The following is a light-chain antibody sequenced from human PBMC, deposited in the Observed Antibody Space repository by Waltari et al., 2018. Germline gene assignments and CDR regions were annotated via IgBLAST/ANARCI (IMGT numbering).Light chain of an antibody. CDR1: SSDAGGYNY. Sequence: QSALTQPRSVSGTPGQSATISCTGTSSDAGGYNYVSWYQQHPGKAPKLMIYDVSKRPSGVPDRFSGSKSGNTASLTISGLQAEDEADYYCCSYAGSYTLYVFGTGTKVTVL. J-gene: IGLJ1*01. CDR2: DVS. CDR3: CSYAGSYTLYV. V-gene: IGLV2-11*01.